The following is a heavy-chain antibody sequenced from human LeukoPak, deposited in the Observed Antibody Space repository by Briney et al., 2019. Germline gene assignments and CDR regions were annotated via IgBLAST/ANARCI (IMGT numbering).Heavy chain of an antibody. CDR3: AKGPSHITMVRGAYDY. CDR1: GFTFSSYA. D-gene: IGHD3-10*01. J-gene: IGHJ4*02. Sequence: GGSLRLSCAASGFTFSSYAMSWVCQAPGKGLEWVSAISGSGGSTYYADSVKVRFTISRDNSKNTLYLQMNSLRAEDTAVYYCAKGPSHITMVRGAYDYWGQGTLVTVSS. CDR2: ISGSGGST. V-gene: IGHV3-23*01.